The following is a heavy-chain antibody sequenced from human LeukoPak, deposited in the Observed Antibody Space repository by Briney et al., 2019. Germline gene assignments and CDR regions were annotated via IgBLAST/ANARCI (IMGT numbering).Heavy chain of an antibody. V-gene: IGHV3-23*01. CDR3: ASQRGYSYGYFADNYYYDYMDV. Sequence: PGGSLRLSCAASGLTFSSYAMSWVRQAPGKGLEWVSAISGSGDSTYYADSVKGRFTISRDNSKNTLYLQMNSLRAEDTAVYYCASQRGYSYGYFADNYYYDYMDVWGKGTTVTVSS. CDR1: GLTFSSYA. CDR2: ISGSGDST. J-gene: IGHJ6*03. D-gene: IGHD5-18*01.